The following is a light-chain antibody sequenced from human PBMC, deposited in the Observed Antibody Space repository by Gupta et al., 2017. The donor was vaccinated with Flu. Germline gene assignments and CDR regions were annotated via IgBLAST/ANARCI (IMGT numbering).Light chain of an antibody. CDR1: SSDVGGYNY. V-gene: IGLV2-11*01. CDR2: DVS. J-gene: IGLJ1*01. CDR3: CSYAGSSSYV. Sequence: QSALAQPRSVSGSPGKSVTISCTATSSDVGGYNYVSWYQQPPGKAPKLMIYDVSYRPSGVPDRFSGSKSGNTASLTISGLQTEDEADYYCCSYAGSSSYVFGSGTKVTVL.